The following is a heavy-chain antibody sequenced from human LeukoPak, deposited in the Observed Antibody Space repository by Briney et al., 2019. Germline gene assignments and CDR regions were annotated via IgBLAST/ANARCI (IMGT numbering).Heavy chain of an antibody. D-gene: IGHD5/OR15-5a*01. J-gene: IGHJ3*02. Sequence: ASVKVSCKASGYTFTGYYMHWVRQAPGQGLEWMGWINPNSGGTNYAQKFQGRVTMTRDTSISTAYMELSRLRSDDTAVYYCARVRLRQGAFDIWGQGTMVTVSS. V-gene: IGHV1-2*02. CDR3: ARVRLRQGAFDI. CDR2: INPNSGGT. CDR1: GYTFTGYY.